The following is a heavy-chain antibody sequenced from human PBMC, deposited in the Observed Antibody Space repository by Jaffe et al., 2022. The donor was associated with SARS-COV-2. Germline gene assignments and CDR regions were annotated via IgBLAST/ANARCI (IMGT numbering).Heavy chain of an antibody. Sequence: EVQLVESGGGLIQPGGSLRLSCAASGFTVSSNYMSWVRQAPGKGLEWVSFIYRDGSTYYADSVKGRFTISRDNSKNTLYLQMNSLRAEDTAVYYCARAPHWGHPYFFEYWGQGTLVTVSS. D-gene: IGHD7-27*01. CDR3: ARAPHWGHPYFFEY. V-gene: IGHV3-53*01. CDR1: GFTVSSNY. CDR2: IYRDGST. J-gene: IGHJ4*02.